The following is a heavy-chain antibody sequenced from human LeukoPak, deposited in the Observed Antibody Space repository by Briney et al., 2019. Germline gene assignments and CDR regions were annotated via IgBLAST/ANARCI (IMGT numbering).Heavy chain of an antibody. CDR3: ARGNWNYASFWFDP. V-gene: IGHV4-59*01. J-gene: IGHJ5*02. D-gene: IGHD1-7*01. Sequence: RPSETLSLTCTVSGGTISSYYWSWIRQPPGKGLEWIGYISYSGSTNYNPSLKSRVSISVETSKSQFSLKLSSVTAADTAVSYCARGNWNYASFWFDPWGQGTLVTVSS. CDR2: ISYSGST. CDR1: GGTISSYY.